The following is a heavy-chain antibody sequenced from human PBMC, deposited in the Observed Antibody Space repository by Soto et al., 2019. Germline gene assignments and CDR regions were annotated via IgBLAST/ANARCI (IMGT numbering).Heavy chain of an antibody. D-gene: IGHD6-19*01. Sequence: QITLKESGPTLVKPTQTLTLTCTFSGFSLSTTRVAVGWIRQPPGKALEWLALVYWNDDKRYSPFLKSRHTITKDTSKYQVVLTMTNMDPVDTATYYCAHSVVAGLGYYFDYWGQGTLVTVSS. J-gene: IGHJ4*02. CDR1: GFSLSTTRVA. CDR3: AHSVVAGLGYYFDY. CDR2: VYWNDDK. V-gene: IGHV2-5*01.